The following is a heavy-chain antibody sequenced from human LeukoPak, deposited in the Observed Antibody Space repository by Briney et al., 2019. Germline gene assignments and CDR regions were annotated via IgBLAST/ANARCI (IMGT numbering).Heavy chain of an antibody. CDR3: AKGTGTTDSDAFDI. J-gene: IGHJ3*02. CDR1: GFTFTSYA. V-gene: IGHV3-23*01. D-gene: IGHD1-7*01. CDR2: ISGSDAST. Sequence: GGSLRLSCIASGFTFTSYAMNWVRQAPGKGLEWVSGISGSDASTHYADSVKGRFTISRDNSKNTLYLQMNSLRAEDTAVYYCAKGTGTTDSDAFDIWGQGTMVTVSS.